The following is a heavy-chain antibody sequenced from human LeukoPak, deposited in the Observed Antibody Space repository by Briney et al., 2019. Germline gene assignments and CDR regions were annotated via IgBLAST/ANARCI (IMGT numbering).Heavy chain of an antibody. CDR1: GFSFNNYG. CDR2: IRYDGSNK. J-gene: IGHJ4*02. V-gene: IGHV3-30*02. Sequence: GGSLRLSCAASGFSFNNYGMHWVRQAPGKGLEWVAFIRYDGSNKHYADSVGGRFTISRDNSKNTLYLQMNSLRVEDTAVYYCAKFDCWGQGTLVTVSS. CDR3: AKFDC.